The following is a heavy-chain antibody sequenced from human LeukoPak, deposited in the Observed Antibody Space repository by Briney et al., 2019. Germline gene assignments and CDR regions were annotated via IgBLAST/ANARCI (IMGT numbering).Heavy chain of an antibody. CDR3: ARVYGSESYSYFDY. V-gene: IGHV4-59*01. CDR2: IYYSGST. D-gene: IGHD3-10*01. CDR1: GGSISSYY. J-gene: IGHJ4*02. Sequence: SETLSLTCTVSGGSISSYYWSWIRQPPGKGLEWIGYIYYSGSTNYNPSLKSRVTISLDTSKNQFSLKLSSVTAAGTAVYYCARVYGSESYSYFDYWGQGTLVTVSS.